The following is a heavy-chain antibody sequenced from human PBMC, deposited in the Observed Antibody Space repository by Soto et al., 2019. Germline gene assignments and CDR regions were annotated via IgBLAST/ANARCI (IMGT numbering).Heavy chain of an antibody. CDR3: ARQRLLRLKPDFDI. D-gene: IGHD2-21*02. Sequence: PXGTLALTCSVSGGSTSDKSYFWGWVRQSPGKGLEWIGSMYYSGSSYYNPSLKSRVAISVDTSKNQFSLKLRSVTAADTAVYFCARQRLLRLKPDFDIWGQGTLVTVSS. V-gene: IGHV4-39*01. CDR2: MYYSGSS. CDR1: GGSTSDKSYF. J-gene: IGHJ4*02.